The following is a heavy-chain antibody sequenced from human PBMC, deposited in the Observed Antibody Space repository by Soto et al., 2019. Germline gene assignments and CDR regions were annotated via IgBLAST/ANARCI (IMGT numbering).Heavy chain of an antibody. D-gene: IGHD3-3*01. V-gene: IGHV4-34*01. CDR2: INHSGST. J-gene: IGHJ4*02. CDR1: GGSFSGYY. CDR3: ARGEMTRFLEWLSDDYFDY. Sequence: SETLSLTCAVYGGSFSGYYWSWIRQPPGKGLEWIGEINHSGSTNYNPSLKSRVTISVDTSKNQFSLKLRSVTAADTAVYYCARGEMTRFLEWLSDDYFDYWGQGTLVTVSS.